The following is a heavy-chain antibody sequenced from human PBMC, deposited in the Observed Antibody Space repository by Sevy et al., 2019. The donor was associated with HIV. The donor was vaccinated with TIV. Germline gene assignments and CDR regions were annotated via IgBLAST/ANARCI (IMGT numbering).Heavy chain of an antibody. V-gene: IGHV3-30*04. CDR2: ISHDGRNNK. CDR3: ARDRGEILSSAFNY. D-gene: IGHD3-10*01. CDR1: GFTFSEYG. Sequence: GGSLRLSCAASGFTFSEYGMHWVRQAPGKGLEWVAVISHDGRNNKYNVDSVKGRFTISRDNSKNTLYLQMNSLRAEDTAIYYCARDRGEILSSAFNYWGQGTLVTVSS. J-gene: IGHJ4*02.